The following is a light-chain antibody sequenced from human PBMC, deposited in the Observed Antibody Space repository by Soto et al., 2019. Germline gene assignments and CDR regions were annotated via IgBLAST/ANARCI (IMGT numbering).Light chain of an antibody. Sequence: DIVMTQSPATLSVSPGERATLSCRASQSISSDVAWYQQKPGQAPRLLIYGASTTATGIAARFSGSGSGTEITLTISSMQFEDFAVFNCQQYNKWPRTFGQATKVDIK. CDR2: GAS. J-gene: IGKJ2*01. CDR3: QQYNKWPRT. V-gene: IGKV3-15*01. CDR1: QSISSD.